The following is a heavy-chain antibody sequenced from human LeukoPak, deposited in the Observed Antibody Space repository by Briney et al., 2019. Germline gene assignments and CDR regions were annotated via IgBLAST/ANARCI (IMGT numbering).Heavy chain of an antibody. CDR1: GGSISSGFYY. J-gene: IGHJ3*02. CDR3: ASTASNGGAFDI. V-gene: IGHV4-61*02. CDR2: IYTSGST. D-gene: IGHD3-22*01. Sequence: PSETLSLTCTVSGGSISSGFYYWSWIRQPAGKGLEWIGRIYTSGSTKCSSSLKSRVTMSMDTSKNQFSLNLSSVTAADRALYYCASTASNGGAFDIWGQGTVVTVSS.